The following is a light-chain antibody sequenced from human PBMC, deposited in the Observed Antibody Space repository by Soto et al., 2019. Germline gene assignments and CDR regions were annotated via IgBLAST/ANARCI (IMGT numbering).Light chain of an antibody. CDR3: SSFADTDKIV. CDR1: NNDIAIFNY. Sequence: LTQPPSASGSRGQSVTISCTGTNNDIAIFNYVSWYQQYPGKAPKLLIYEVTKRPSGVPARFSGSKSGNTASLTVSGLRAEDEAHYFCSSFADTDKIVFGGGTKVTVL. J-gene: IGLJ2*01. CDR2: EVT. V-gene: IGLV2-8*01.